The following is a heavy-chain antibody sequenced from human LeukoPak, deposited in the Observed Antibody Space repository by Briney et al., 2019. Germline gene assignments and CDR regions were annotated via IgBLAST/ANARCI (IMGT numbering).Heavy chain of an antibody. CDR3: ARDLVTVTKGFDI. V-gene: IGHV4-59*11. Sequence: SETLSLTCAVSDDSFSSHYWTWIRQPPGKGLEWIGYISYIGSTNYNPSLKSRVTISIDTSKNEFSLKLTSVTAADTAAYYCARDLVTVTKGFDIWGQGTMVTVSS. CDR1: DDSFSSHY. D-gene: IGHD4-17*01. J-gene: IGHJ3*02. CDR2: ISYIGST.